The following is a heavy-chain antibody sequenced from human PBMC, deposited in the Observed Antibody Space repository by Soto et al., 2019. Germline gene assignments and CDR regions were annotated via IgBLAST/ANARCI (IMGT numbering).Heavy chain of an antibody. CDR1: GFTFSSYG. Sequence: PGGSLRLSCAASGFTFSSYGMHWVRQAPGKGLEGVAVIWYDGSNKYYADSVKGRFTISRDNSKNTLCLQMNSLRAEDTAVYYCARDLCTNGVRGPLCYYYGMDVWGQGTTVTVSS. D-gene: IGHD2-8*01. CDR3: ARDLCTNGVRGPLCYYYGMDV. V-gene: IGHV3-33*01. J-gene: IGHJ6*02. CDR2: IWYDGSNK.